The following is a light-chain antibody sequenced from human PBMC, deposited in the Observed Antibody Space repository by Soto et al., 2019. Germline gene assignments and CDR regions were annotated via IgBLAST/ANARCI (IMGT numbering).Light chain of an antibody. Sequence: EIVLTQSPGTQSLSPGERATLSCRASQSVSSSYLAWYQQKPGQAPRLLIYGASSRATGIPDRSSGSGSGTDFTLTISRLEPEDFAVYYCQQYGSSPHLTFGGGTKVEIK. J-gene: IGKJ4*01. CDR3: QQYGSSPHLT. CDR1: QSVSSSY. V-gene: IGKV3-20*01. CDR2: GAS.